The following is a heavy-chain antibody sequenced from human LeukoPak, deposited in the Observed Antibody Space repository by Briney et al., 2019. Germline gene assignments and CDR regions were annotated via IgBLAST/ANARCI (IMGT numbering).Heavy chain of an antibody. D-gene: IGHD3-10*01. CDR2: IYTSGST. Sequence: PSETLSLTCTVSGGSISTSNYYWSWIRQPAGKGLEWIGRIYTSGSTKYSPSLKSRVTISVDTSKNQFSLRLSSVTAADTAVYYCAREFWNYRSGNLQAFDIWGQGTMVTVSS. J-gene: IGHJ3*02. CDR3: AREFWNYRSGNLQAFDI. CDR1: GGSISTSNYY. V-gene: IGHV4-61*02.